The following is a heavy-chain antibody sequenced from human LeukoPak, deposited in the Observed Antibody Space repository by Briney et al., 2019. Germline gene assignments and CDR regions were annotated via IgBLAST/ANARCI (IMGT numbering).Heavy chain of an antibody. CDR3: ARGGYDRDYFDY. J-gene: IGHJ4*02. CDR2: MNPKSGNT. D-gene: IGHD5-12*01. V-gene: IGHV1-8*01. Sequence: ASVTVSFTGSGYTFTIYDIKWGRQAKGQGGEGMGWMNPKSGNTGYAQKFQGRVTITRNTSISTAYMELSSLRSEDTAVYYCARGGYDRDYFDYWGQGTLVTVSS. CDR1: GYTFTIYD.